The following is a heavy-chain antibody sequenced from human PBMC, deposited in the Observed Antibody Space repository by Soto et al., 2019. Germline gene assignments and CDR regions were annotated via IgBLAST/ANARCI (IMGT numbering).Heavy chain of an antibody. CDR2: IYPGDSDT. D-gene: IGHD4-4*01. V-gene: IGHV5-51*01. CDR3: ARSGDRDYSYWYFDL. J-gene: IGHJ2*01. Sequence: GESLKISCKGSGYSFTSYWIGWVRQMPGKGLEWMGIIYPGDSDTRYSPSFQGQVTISADKSISTAYLQWSSLKASDTAMYYCARSGDRDYSYWYFDLWGRGTLVTVSS. CDR1: GYSFTSYW.